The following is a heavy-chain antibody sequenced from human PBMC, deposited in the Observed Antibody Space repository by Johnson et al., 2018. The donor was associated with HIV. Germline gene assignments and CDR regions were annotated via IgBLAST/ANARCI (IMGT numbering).Heavy chain of an antibody. D-gene: IGHD1-1*01. J-gene: IGHJ3*02. CDR2: ISYDGSNK. CDR3: ARGFLTGTPSDAFDI. CDR1: GFTFSSYA. V-gene: IGHV3-30*04. Sequence: QVQLVESGGGVVQPGRSLRLSCAASGFTFSSYAMHWVRQAPGKGLEWVAVISYDGSNKYYADSVKGRFIISRDNSKNTLYLQMNSLRAEDTAVYYCARGFLTGTPSDAFDIWGQGTMVTVSS.